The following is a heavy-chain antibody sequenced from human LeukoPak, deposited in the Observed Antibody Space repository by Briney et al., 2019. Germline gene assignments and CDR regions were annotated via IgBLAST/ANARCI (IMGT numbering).Heavy chain of an antibody. J-gene: IGHJ4*02. V-gene: IGHV3-21*01. CDR1: GFTFSSYS. CDR2: ISSSSSYI. D-gene: IGHD3-3*01. Sequence: GGSLRLSCAASGFTFSSYSMNWVRQAPGKGLEWVSSISSSSSYIYYADAVKGRFTISRDNAKNSLYLQMNSLRAEDTAVYYCARSAYYDRDFDYWGQGTLVTVSS. CDR3: ARSAYYDRDFDY.